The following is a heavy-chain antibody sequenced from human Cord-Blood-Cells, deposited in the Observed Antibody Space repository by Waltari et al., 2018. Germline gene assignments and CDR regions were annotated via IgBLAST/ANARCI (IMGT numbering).Heavy chain of an antibody. D-gene: IGHD2-2*01. J-gene: IGHJ4*02. Sequence: EVQLVASGGGLVQPGGSLRLSCAASGFTFSSYWMSWVRQAPGKGLAWVANIKQDGSGKYHVCSVNGRFTISRANAKTSLYLQMNSLRAEDTAVYYCARAHIVVVPAAIDYWGQGTLVTVSS. V-gene: IGHV3-7*01. CDR2: IKQDGSGK. CDR1: GFTFSSYW. CDR3: ARAHIVVVPAAIDY.